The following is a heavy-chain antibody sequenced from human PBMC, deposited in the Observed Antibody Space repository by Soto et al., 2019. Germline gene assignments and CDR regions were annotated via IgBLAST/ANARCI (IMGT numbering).Heavy chain of an antibody. Sequence: GESLTISFTCSGYSFTRYWIGWVRQMPGKGLEWVGIIYPGDSDTRYSPSFQGQVTISADKSISTAYLQWSSLKASDTAMYYCARQPYSSGTLDYYYGMDVWGQGTTVTV. D-gene: IGHD6-19*01. CDR2: IYPGDSDT. CDR1: GYSFTRYW. CDR3: ARQPYSSGTLDYYYGMDV. V-gene: IGHV5-51*01. J-gene: IGHJ6*02.